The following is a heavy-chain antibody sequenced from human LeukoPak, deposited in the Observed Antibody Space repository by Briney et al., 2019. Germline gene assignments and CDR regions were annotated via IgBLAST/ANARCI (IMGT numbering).Heavy chain of an antibody. D-gene: IGHD6-19*01. CDR3: ARDGSAVAGTDSYYFDY. J-gene: IGHJ4*02. CDR1: GFTFSSYA. V-gene: IGHV3-30-3*01. CDR2: ISYDGSNK. Sequence: GGSLRLSCAASGFTFSSYAMHWVRQAPGKGLEWVAVISYDGSNKYYADSVKGRFTISRDNSKNTLYLQMNSLRAEDTAVYYCARDGSAVAGTDSYYFDYWGQGTLVTVSS.